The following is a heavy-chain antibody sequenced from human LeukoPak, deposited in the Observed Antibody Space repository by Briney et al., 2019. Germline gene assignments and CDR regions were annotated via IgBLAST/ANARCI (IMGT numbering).Heavy chain of an antibody. CDR1: GFTFSSYW. D-gene: IGHD2-2*01. J-gene: IGHJ6*03. CDR3: ARGCSSTSCYINLGHYYYYMDV. Sequence: GGSLRLSCAASGFTFSSYWMSWVRQAPGKGLEWVSYISSSSSTIYYADSVKGRFTISRDNAKNSLYLQMNSLRAEDTAVYYCARGCSSTSCYINLGHYYYYMDVWGKGTTVTVSS. CDR2: ISSSSSTI. V-gene: IGHV3-48*01.